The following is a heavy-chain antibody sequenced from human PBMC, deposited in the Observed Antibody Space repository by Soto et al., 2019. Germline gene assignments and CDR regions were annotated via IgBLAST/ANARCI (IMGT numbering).Heavy chain of an antibody. V-gene: IGHV4-30-4*01. CDR3: ARVPRHYYDSSGRHMHFDY. Sequence: QVQLQESGPGLVKLSQTLSLSCTVSGGSISSGDYYWSWIRQPPGKGLEWIGYIFYSGSTYYNPSLKIRVTISVDTCKNQFSLKLNSVTAADTAVYYCARVPRHYYDSSGRHMHFDYWGQGTLVTVSS. CDR1: GGSISSGDYY. D-gene: IGHD3-22*01. J-gene: IGHJ4*02. CDR2: IFYSGST.